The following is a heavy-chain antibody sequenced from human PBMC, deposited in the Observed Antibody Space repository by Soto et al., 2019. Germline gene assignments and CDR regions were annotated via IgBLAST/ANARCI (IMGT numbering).Heavy chain of an antibody. CDR3: ARKERKPAPFWN. V-gene: IGHV4-28*06. CDR2: IYYSGST. CDR1: GFSISSNNW. Sequence: NPSETLSPTWDVFGFSISSNNWWGWIRQPPGKGLEWIGDIYYSGSTRYNPSLKSRVTMSVDKARDQFSLTLNSVTAMDTDVYCYARKERKPAPFWNWGQG. J-gene: IGHJ4*02. D-gene: IGHD3-3*01.